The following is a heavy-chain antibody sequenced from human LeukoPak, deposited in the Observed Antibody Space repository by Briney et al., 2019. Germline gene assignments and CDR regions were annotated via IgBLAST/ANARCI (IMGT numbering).Heavy chain of an antibody. CDR3: TKNTGDFDI. CDR1: SLIFGHAW. D-gene: IGHD4-17*01. Sequence: GGSLRLSCVFPSLIFGHAWMNWVRQAPGKGLEWVGRVKSVAEGGASEYGTPVKGRFTISRDDSKKTVYLQMHNLSTEDTALYYCTKNTGDFDIWGQGTMVIVSS. V-gene: IGHV3-15*07. CDR2: VKSVAEGGAS. J-gene: IGHJ3*02.